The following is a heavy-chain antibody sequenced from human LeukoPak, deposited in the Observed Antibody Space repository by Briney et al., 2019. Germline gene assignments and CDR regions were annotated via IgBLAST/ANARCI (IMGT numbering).Heavy chain of an antibody. D-gene: IGHD5-24*01. CDR3: ARIRDGYNDAYDI. CDR2: INPSGGST. CDR1: GYTFTSYY. Sequence: ASVKVSCKASGYTFTSYYMHWVRQAPGEGLEWMGIINPSGGSTSYAQKFQGRVTMTRDMSTSTVYMELSSLRSEDTAIYYCARIRDGYNDAYDIWGQGTVVTVPS. V-gene: IGHV1-46*01. J-gene: IGHJ3*02.